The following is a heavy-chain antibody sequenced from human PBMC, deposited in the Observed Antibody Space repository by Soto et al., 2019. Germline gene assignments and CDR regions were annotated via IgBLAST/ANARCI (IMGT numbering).Heavy chain of an antibody. CDR1: GYTFTSSD. D-gene: IGHD3-10*01. V-gene: IGHV1-8*02. J-gene: IGHJ4*02. CDR3: ARGPPESAGV. Sequence: QAQLVQSGAEVNKPGASVKVSCKASGYTFTSSDINWVRQATGQGLEWMGWMNPNSGDTGYAQKCQGRVTLTRNTSISTAYMELSSLRSEDTAVYYCARGPPESAGVWGQGTLVTVSS. CDR2: MNPNSGDT.